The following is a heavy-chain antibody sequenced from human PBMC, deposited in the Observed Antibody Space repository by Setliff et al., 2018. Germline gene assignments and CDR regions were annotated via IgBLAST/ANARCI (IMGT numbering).Heavy chain of an antibody. Sequence: SETLSLTCTVSGGSFTGTTYYWGLIRQPPGKGLEWVATIYYSGSTYSNPSLKSRLIISVDAPDNQFSVKLSSVTAADTAVYFCARRPYQHYDSSGYSVNYYMDVWGKGTTVTVSS. CDR1: GGSFTGTTYY. D-gene: IGHD3-22*01. CDR3: ARRPYQHYDSSGYSVNYYMDV. V-gene: IGHV4-39*01. CDR2: IYYSGST. J-gene: IGHJ6*03.